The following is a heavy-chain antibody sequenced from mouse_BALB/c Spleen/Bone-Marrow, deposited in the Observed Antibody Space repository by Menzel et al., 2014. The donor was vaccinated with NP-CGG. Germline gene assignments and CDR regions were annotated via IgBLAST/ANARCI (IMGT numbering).Heavy chain of an antibody. V-gene: IGHV14-3*02. CDR1: GFNIKDTY. CDR2: TDPANGNT. J-gene: IGHJ4*01. CDR3: ARWEYYAMDH. D-gene: IGHD4-1*01. Sequence: VQLQQSGAELVKPGASVKLSCTASGFNIKDTYMHWVKQRPEQGLEWIGRTDPANGNTKYDPKFQGKATITADTSSNTAYLQLSSLTSEDTAVYYCARWEYYAMDHWGQGTSVTVSS.